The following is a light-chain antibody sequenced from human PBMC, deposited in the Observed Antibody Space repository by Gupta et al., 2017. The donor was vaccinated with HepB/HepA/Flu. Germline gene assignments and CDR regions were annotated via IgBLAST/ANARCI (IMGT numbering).Light chain of an antibody. J-gene: IGKJ4*01. CDR3: QQRSSWPLT. CDR1: QSVSSY. V-gene: IGKV3-11*01. Sequence: EFVLTQSPATLSLSPGERATLSCRASQSVSSYFAWYQKKPGQASRLLINDASNRATGIPARCSGSGSGTDFTLTISSLEPEDFAVYYCQQRSSWPLTFGGGTKVEIK. CDR2: DAS.